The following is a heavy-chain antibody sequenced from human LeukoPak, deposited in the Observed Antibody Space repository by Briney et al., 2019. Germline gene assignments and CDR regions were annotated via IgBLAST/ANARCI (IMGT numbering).Heavy chain of an antibody. J-gene: IGHJ6*04. D-gene: IGHD2-2*01. CDR3: AKGRGGSTSCSDV. CDR2: INIGGTNT. V-gene: IGHV3-11*01. Sequence: PGGSLRLSCAASGFTFNDYYMSWIRQAPGKGLEWLSYINIGGTNTHYADSVKGRFTISRDNAKKSLYLEMNNLRAEDTAVYYCAKGRGGSTSCSDVWGKGTTVTVSS. CDR1: GFTFNDYY.